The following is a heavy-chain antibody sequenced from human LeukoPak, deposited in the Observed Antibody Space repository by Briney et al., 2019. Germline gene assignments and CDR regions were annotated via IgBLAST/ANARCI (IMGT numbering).Heavy chain of an antibody. J-gene: IGHJ4*02. Sequence: SETLSLTCAVYGGSFSGYYWSWIRQPPGKGLEWIGEINHSGSTNYNPSLESRVTISVDTSKNQFPLKLSSVTAADTAVYYCARGSRIAAAGTIDYWGQGTLVTVSS. CDR2: INHSGST. CDR3: ARGSRIAAAGTIDY. V-gene: IGHV4-34*01. CDR1: GGSFSGYY. D-gene: IGHD6-13*01.